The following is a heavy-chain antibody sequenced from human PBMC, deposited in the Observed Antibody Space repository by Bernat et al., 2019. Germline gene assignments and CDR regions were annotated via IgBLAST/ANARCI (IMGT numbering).Heavy chain of an antibody. Sequence: QVQLVQSGAEVKKPGASVKVSCKASGYTFTNYAVHWVRQAPGQRLEWMGWINAGDGDTKYLQKFQGRVTITRDTSASTAYMELSSLRSEDTAVYYCTIVDYGDYWGQGTLVAVSS. CDR2: INAGDGDT. CDR1: GYTFTNYA. J-gene: IGHJ4*02. V-gene: IGHV1-3*01. CDR3: TIVDYGDY.